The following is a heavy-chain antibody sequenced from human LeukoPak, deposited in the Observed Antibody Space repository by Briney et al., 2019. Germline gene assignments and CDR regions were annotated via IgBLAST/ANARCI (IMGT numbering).Heavy chain of an antibody. J-gene: IGHJ6*03. CDR2: ISSSGSTI. CDR3: ARGLYCSGGSCYGSYYYYYMDV. V-gene: IGHV3-11*01. Sequence: GGSLRLSCAASGFTFSDYYMSWIRQAPGKGLEWVSYISSSGSTIYYADSVKGRFTISRDNAKNSLYLQMNSLRAEDTAVYYCARGLYCSGGSCYGSYYYYYMDVWGKGTTVTISS. D-gene: IGHD2-15*01. CDR1: GFTFSDYY.